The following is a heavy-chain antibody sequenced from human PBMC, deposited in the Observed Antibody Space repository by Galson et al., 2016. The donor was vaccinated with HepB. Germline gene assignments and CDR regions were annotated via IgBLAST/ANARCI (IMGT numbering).Heavy chain of an antibody. CDR2: ISRSGDSR. Sequence: SLRLSCAASGFTFNNYGMTWVRQAPGKGLEVVASISRSGDSRDYVDSVKGRFTISRDNSKNTLSLQMNSLTADDTAIYYCVQGSTAPAVWGKGTTVTVSS. CDR3: VQGSTAPAV. V-gene: IGHV3-23*01. CDR1: GFTFNNYG. D-gene: IGHD2-2*01. J-gene: IGHJ6*04.